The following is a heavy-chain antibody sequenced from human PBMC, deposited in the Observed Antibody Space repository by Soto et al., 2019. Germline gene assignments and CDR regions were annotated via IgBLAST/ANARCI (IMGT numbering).Heavy chain of an antibody. CDR3: AFNGDGMDV. CDR1: GFTFSSYG. V-gene: IGHV3-30*03. D-gene: IGHD3-10*01. J-gene: IGHJ6*02. CDR2: ISYDGSNK. Sequence: GGSLRLSCAASGFTFSSYGMHWVRQAPGKGLEWVAVISYDGSNKYYADSVKGRFTISRDNSKNTLYLQMNSLRAEDTAVYYCAFNGDGMDVWGQGTTVTVSS.